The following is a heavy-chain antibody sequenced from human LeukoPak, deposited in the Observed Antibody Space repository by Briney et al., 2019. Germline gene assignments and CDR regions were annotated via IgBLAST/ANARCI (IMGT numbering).Heavy chain of an antibody. V-gene: IGHV3-15*01. CDR1: GFNFRSAW. CDR3: AKDHQWPQGGLDAFDI. D-gene: IGHD6-19*01. Sequence: PGGSLRLSCTASGFNFRSAWMSWARQAPGKGLEWVGRVRSKSDAGTMDYAAHVQGRFTISRDNSKNTLYLQMNSLRAEDTAVYYCAKDHQWPQGGLDAFDIWGQGTMVTVSS. CDR2: VRSKSDAGTM. J-gene: IGHJ3*02.